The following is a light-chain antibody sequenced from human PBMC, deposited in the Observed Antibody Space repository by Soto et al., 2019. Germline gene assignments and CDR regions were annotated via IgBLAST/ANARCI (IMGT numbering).Light chain of an antibody. Sequence: QSALTQPPSVSGSPGQSVTISCTVTSSDVGDYEHVSWYQLAPGTAPKLLISDVINRPSGVPDRFSGSKSGNTPSLTISGLQAEDEADYYCRLFTSSATWVFGGGTKVTVL. CDR1: SSDVGDYEH. J-gene: IGLJ3*02. CDR2: DVI. V-gene: IGLV2-18*01. CDR3: RLFTSSATWV.